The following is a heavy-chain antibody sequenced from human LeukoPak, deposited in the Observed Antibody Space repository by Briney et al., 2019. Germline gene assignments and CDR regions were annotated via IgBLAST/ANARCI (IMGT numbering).Heavy chain of an antibody. CDR2: ISAYNGNT. CDR1: GYTFTSYG. Sequence: ASVTVSFTASGYTFTSYGISWVRQAPGQGLEWMGWISAYNGNTSYAQKLQGRVTMTTDTSTSTAYMELRSLRSDDTAVYYCATRLYYYDSSGYHEFDYWGQGTLVTVSS. CDR3: ATRLYYYDSSGYHEFDY. V-gene: IGHV1-18*01. J-gene: IGHJ4*02. D-gene: IGHD3-22*01.